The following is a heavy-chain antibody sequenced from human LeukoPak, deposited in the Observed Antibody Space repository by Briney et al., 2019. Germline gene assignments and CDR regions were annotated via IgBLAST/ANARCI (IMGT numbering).Heavy chain of an antibody. D-gene: IGHD3-3*01. V-gene: IGHV1-2*02. Sequence: ASVKVSCKASGYTFTGYYMHWVRQAPGQGLEWMGWINPNSGGTNYAQKFQGRVTMTRDTSISTAYMELSRLRSDDTAVYYCARGQYYDFWSGYSLFDYWGQGTLVTVSS. J-gene: IGHJ4*02. CDR2: INPNSGGT. CDR3: ARGQYYDFWSGYSLFDY. CDR1: GYTFTGYY.